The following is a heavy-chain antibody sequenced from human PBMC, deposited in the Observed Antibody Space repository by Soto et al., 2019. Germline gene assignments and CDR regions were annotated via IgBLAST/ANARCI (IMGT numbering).Heavy chain of an antibody. D-gene: IGHD3-3*01. CDR1: GYTFTSYE. V-gene: IGHV1-8*01. CDR2: MNPNSGNT. Sequence: GASVKVSCKASGYTFTSYEINWVRQATRQGLEWMGWMNPNSGNTGYAQKFQGRVTMTRNTSISTAYMELSSLRSEDTAVYYCARYYDFWSGSNTPPTNNYYMDVWGKGTTVTVSS. CDR3: ARYYDFWSGSNTPPTNNYYMDV. J-gene: IGHJ6*03.